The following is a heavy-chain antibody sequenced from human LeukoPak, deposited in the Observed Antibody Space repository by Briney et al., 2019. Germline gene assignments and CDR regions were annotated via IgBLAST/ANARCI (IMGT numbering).Heavy chain of an antibody. D-gene: IGHD4-17*01. CDR2: INSDGSST. CDR3: ARPKLYGDFDY. V-gene: IGHV3-74*01. CDR1: GFTFSSYW. Sequence: GGSLRLSCAASGFTFSSYWMHWVRQAPGKGLVWVSRINSDGSSTSYADSVKGRFTISRDNAKNTLYLQMNSLRAEDTAAYYCARPKLYGDFDYWGQGTLVTVSS. J-gene: IGHJ4*02.